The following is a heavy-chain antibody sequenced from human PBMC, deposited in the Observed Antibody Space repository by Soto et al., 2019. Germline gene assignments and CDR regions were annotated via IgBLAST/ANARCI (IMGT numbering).Heavy chain of an antibody. CDR1: GFTFGVYA. D-gene: IGHD6-13*01. CDR2: ISSSSSYI. V-gene: IGHV3-21*01. Sequence: PGGSLRLSCAASGFTFGVYAMSWFRQAPGKGLEWVSSISSSSSYIYYADSVKGRFTISRDNAKNSLYLQMNSLRAEDTAVYYCARGPSWDSSSWYAFDIWGQGTMVTVSS. J-gene: IGHJ3*02. CDR3: ARGPSWDSSSWYAFDI.